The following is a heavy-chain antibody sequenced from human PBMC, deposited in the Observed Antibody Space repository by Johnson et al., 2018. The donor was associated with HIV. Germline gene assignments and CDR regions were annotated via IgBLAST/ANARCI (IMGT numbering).Heavy chain of an antibody. V-gene: IGHV3-7*01. Sequence: VQLVESGGGLVQPGGSLRLSCAASGFTSSTYRMSWVRPAPGKGLEWVANIKQDGSDKYYVDPVKGRFTISRDNATNSLYLQINSLIAEDTAVYYCARDQVDRGGAFDIWGQGTMVTVSS. CDR1: GFTSSTYR. CDR2: IKQDGSDK. D-gene: IGHD5-12*01. J-gene: IGHJ3*02. CDR3: ARDQVDRGGAFDI.